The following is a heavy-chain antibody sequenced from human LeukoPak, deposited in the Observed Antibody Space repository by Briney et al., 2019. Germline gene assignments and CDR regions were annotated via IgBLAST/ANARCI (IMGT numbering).Heavy chain of an antibody. CDR2: ITSSGGST. D-gene: IGHD3-16*01. Sequence: GGSLRLSCAASGFTFSNYDMSWVRQAPGTGLEWVSGITSSGGSTYYADSVKGRFTISRDNAKTKLYLQMNTLRAEDTAVNYCAKGVWGERLEWYFDFWGRGTLVTVSS. CDR3: AKGVWGERLEWYFDF. CDR1: GFTFSNYD. J-gene: IGHJ2*01. V-gene: IGHV3-23*01.